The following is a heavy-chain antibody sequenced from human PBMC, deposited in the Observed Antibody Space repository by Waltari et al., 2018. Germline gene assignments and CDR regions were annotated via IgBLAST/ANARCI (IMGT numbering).Heavy chain of an antibody. Sequence: QVQLQESGPGLVKPSETLSLTCTVSGYSINSDYYWGWIRQSPWKGLEWIGSVHRGGNYHSNPSLQSRLTISLDMSKNHFTLKLTSVTAADTAVYYCASEYFYGSGFYMDVWGKGTTVTISS. J-gene: IGHJ6*03. CDR1: GYSINSDYY. V-gene: IGHV4-38-2*02. CDR2: VHRGGNY. CDR3: ASEYFYGSGFYMDV. D-gene: IGHD3-10*01.